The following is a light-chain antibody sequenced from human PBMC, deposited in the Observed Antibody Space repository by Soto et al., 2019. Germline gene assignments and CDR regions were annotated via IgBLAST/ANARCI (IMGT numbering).Light chain of an antibody. CDR1: ESVTNY. CDR2: DVS. J-gene: IGKJ1*01. Sequence: EIVLTHSPATLSLSPVEICTLSCRASESVTNYLAWYQQKPGQAPRLLVHDVSNRATGIPARFSGGGSGTDFTLTISNLEPEDFAVYYCQQYNNWPRTFGQGTKVDIK. CDR3: QQYNNWPRT. V-gene: IGKV3-11*01.